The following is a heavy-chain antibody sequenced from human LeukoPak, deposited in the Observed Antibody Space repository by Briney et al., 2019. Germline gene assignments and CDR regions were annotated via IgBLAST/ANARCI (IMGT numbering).Heavy chain of an antibody. J-gene: IGHJ4*02. V-gene: IGHV4-39*07. Sequence: SETLSLTCTVSGDSISTSYYWGWIRQPPGKGLEWIGSIYYSGSTYYNPSLKSRVTISVDTSKNQFSLKLSSVTAADTAVYYCARIASSSWTVFDYWGQGTLVTVSS. CDR3: ARIASSSWTVFDY. CDR2: IYYSGST. D-gene: IGHD6-13*01. CDR1: GDSISTSYY.